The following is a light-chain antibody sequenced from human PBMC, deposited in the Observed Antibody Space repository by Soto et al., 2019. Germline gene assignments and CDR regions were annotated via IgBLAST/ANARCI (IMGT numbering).Light chain of an antibody. CDR2: GAS. V-gene: IGKV3-15*01. J-gene: IGKJ5*01. CDR1: QSVSTN. Sequence: EIVMTQSPATLSVSPGERATLSCRASQSVSTNLAWYQQTPGQGPRLLIFGASTRAIGIPARFSGSGSGTDFTLTISSLEPEDFAVYYCQQRSNWPITFGQGTRREIK. CDR3: QQRSNWPIT.